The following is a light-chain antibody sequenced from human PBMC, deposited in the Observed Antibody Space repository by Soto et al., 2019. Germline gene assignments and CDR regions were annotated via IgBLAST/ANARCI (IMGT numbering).Light chain of an antibody. J-gene: IGKJ1*01. CDR2: DAS. V-gene: IGKV3-11*01. Sequence: EIVLTQSPATLSLSPGERATLSCRASQSVRSYLAWYQQKRGQAPRLLIYDASNRATGIPARFSGSGSGTDFTLSISSIEAEDFAVYYCQQRSNWPPTFGQGTKVEVK. CDR3: QQRSNWPPT. CDR1: QSVRSY.